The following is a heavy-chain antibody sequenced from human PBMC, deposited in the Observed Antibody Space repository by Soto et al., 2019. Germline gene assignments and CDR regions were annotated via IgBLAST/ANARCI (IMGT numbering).Heavy chain of an antibody. CDR2: ISGSGGST. CDR1: GFTFSSYA. CDR3: AKNPLYYDDSSRGWFDP. J-gene: IGHJ5*02. Sequence: EVQLLESGGGLVQPGGSLRLSCAASGFTFSSYAMSWVRQAPGKGLEWVSAISGSGGSTYYADSVKGRFTISRDNSKNPLYLQMNSLRAEDTAVYYCAKNPLYYDDSSRGWFDPWGQGTLVTVSS. V-gene: IGHV3-23*01. D-gene: IGHD3-22*01.